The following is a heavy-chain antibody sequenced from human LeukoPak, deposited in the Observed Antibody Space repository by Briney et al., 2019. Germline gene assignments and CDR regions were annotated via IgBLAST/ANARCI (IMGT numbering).Heavy chain of an antibody. CDR3: ARAAEGWTYYYGMDV. D-gene: IGHD2-15*01. V-gene: IGHV1-69*04. CDR2: IIPILGIA. J-gene: IGHJ6*02. Sequence: SVKVSCKASGGTFSSYAISWVRQAPGQGLEWMGGIIPILGIANYAQKFQGRVTITADKSTSTAYMELSSLRSEDTAVYYCARAAEGWTYYYGMDVWGQGTTVTVSS. CDR1: GGTFSSYA.